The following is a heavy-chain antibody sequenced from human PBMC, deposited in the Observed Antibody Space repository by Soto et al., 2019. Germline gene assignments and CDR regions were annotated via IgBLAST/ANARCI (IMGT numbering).Heavy chain of an antibody. CDR3: ATALPSPPAVYFAC. Sequence: ASVKVSCKVSGYTLTELSMHWERQVPGKGLEWMGGFDSDDGETTYAQKFQGRDTMTEDTSTETAYLRLCSLRSEDTAAYYCATALPSPPAVYFACWRQGALVTVSS. V-gene: IGHV1-24*01. CDR1: GYTLTELS. CDR2: FDSDDGET. J-gene: IGHJ4*02.